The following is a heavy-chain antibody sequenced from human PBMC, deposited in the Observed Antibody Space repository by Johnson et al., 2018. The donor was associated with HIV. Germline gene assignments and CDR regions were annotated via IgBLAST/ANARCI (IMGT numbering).Heavy chain of an antibody. CDR3: ARATTYYFGSGSPLVAFGS. J-gene: IGHJ3*02. CDR1: TSSSYW. Sequence: TSSSYWMSWVRQAPGNGLAWVANIKQDGSERYFADSVTGRVTLSRDNAKNSLYLQMSSLRAGDKAVYYCARATTYYFGSGSPLVAFGSWGQGTMVTVSS. CDR2: IKQDGSER. D-gene: IGHD3-10*01. V-gene: IGHV3-7*01.